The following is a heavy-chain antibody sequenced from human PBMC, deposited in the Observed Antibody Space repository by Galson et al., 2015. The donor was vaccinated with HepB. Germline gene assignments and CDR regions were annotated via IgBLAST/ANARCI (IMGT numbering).Heavy chain of an antibody. D-gene: IGHD4-23*01. CDR1: GFTFSNYW. Sequence: PLRLSGAASGFTFSNYWMHWVRHAPGKGLVWASRINSDGSTTGYADSVKGRFTISRDNAKNTLYLQMNSLRVEDTAMYYCTSTMVTQFDYWGQGALVTVSS. V-gene: IGHV3-74*01. CDR3: TSTMVTQFDY. J-gene: IGHJ4*02. CDR2: INSDGSTT.